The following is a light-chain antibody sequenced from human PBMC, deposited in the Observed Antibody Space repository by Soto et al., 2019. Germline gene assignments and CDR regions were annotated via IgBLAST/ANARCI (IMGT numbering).Light chain of an antibody. CDR3: QQYGSSRSFT. J-gene: IGKJ3*01. CDR1: QSVSSSY. CDR2: ATF. Sequence: EIVLTQSPGTLSLSPGERATLSCRASQSVSSSYLAWYQQKPGQAPRLLIYATFSRATGIPDRFSGSESGTDFTLTISRLEPEDFAVYYCQQYGSSRSFTFGPGTKVDIK. V-gene: IGKV3-20*01.